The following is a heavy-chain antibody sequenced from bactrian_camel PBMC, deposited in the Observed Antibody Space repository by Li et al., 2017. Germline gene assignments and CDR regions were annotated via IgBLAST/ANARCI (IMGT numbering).Heavy chain of an antibody. D-gene: IGHD3*01. J-gene: IGHJ4*01. V-gene: IGHV3S53*01. CDR2: IDRGGIT. CDR1: GDSHERYC. Sequence: HVQLVESGGDSVQAGGSLRLSCAASGDSHERYCMAWFRQAPGTERERVADIDRGGITTYSESVKGRFTISRDNAKDTLYLQMNSLKIEDTAVYYCALGSSRQAAMTARGKGTQVTVS.